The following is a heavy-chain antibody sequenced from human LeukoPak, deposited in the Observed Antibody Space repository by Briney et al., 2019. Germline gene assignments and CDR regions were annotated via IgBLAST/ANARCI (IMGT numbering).Heavy chain of an antibody. CDR3: ARVAMAGHFDY. V-gene: IGHV1-2*02. CDR2: INPNSGGT. Sequence: GASVKVSCKASGYTFTGYYMHWVRQAPGQGLEWMGWINPNSGGTNYAQKFRGRVTMTRDTPISTAYMELSRLRSDDTAVYYCARVAMAGHFDYWGQGTLVTVSS. D-gene: IGHD5-24*01. CDR1: GYTFTGYY. J-gene: IGHJ4*02.